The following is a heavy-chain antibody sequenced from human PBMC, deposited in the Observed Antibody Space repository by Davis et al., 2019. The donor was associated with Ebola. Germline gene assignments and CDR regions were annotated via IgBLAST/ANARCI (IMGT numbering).Heavy chain of an antibody. Sequence: GGSLRLSCAASGFTFGPYAMTWVRQAPGKGLEWVSYISGSGDNTYCADSVKGRFTISRDNSKTTLYLQMNRLRADDTAVYYCAKGNRVTYQYDSGDDYWGQGTLVTVSS. CDR3: AKGNRVTYQYDSGDDY. CDR2: ISGSGDNT. V-gene: IGHV3-23*01. D-gene: IGHD3-22*01. CDR1: GFTFGPYA. J-gene: IGHJ4*02.